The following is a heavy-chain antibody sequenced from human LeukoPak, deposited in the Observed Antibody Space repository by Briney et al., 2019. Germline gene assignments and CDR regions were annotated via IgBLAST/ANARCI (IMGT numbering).Heavy chain of an antibody. CDR2: ISSSGSTI. CDR3: AKDVSSWFFDY. CDR1: GFTFSDYY. Sequence: GGSLRLSCAASGFTFSDYYMSWIRQAPGKGLEWVSYISSSGSTIYYADSVKGRFTISRDNAKNSLYLQMNSLRAEDTAVYYCAKDVSSWFFDYWGQGTLVTVSS. V-gene: IGHV3-11*01. D-gene: IGHD6-13*01. J-gene: IGHJ4*02.